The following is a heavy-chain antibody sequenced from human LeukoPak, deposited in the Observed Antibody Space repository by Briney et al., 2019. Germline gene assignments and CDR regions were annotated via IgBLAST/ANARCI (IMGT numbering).Heavy chain of an antibody. Sequence: GGSLRLSCAASEFTFSTYSMNWVRQAPGKGLEWVSIISSSSSDIHYADSVKGRFTISRDNAKNSLYLQMNSLRVDDTAVYYCARDWYHAIDYWGQGTLVTVSS. CDR1: EFTFSTYS. CDR3: ARDWYHAIDY. J-gene: IGHJ4*02. V-gene: IGHV3-21*01. CDR2: ISSSSSDI. D-gene: IGHD2-2*01.